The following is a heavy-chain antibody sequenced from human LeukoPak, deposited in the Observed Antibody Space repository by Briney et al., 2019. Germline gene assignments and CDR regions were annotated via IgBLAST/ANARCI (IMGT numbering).Heavy chain of an antibody. V-gene: IGHV1-8*01. Sequence: ASVKVSCKASGYTFTSYDINWVRQATGQGLEWMGWMNPNSGNTGYAQKFQGRVTMTRNTSISTAYMELSSLRSEDTAVYYCARGALIVVVPPALPGNAFDIWGQGTMVTVSS. CDR3: ARGALIVVVPPALPGNAFDI. J-gene: IGHJ3*02. CDR1: GYTFTSYD. D-gene: IGHD2-2*02. CDR2: MNPNSGNT.